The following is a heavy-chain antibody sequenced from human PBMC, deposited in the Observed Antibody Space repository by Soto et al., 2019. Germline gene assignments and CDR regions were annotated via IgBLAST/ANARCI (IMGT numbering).Heavy chain of an antibody. CDR3: AKEAYYYDSGGDFEGGYFDY. J-gene: IGHJ4*02. D-gene: IGHD3-22*01. V-gene: IGHV3-30*18. Sequence: QVQLVESGGGVVQPGRSLSLSCAVSGFTFKNYGMHRVRQAPGKGLGWVAVIVYDGSYKYYADSVQGRFTISRDNSKNTLYMQMNSLRAEDTAVYYCAKEAYYYDSGGDFEGGYFDYWGQGTLVTVSS. CDR2: IVYDGSYK. CDR1: GFTFKNYG.